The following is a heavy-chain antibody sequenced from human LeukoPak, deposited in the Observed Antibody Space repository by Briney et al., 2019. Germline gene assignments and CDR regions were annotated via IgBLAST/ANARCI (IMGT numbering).Heavy chain of an antibody. J-gene: IGHJ5*02. CDR1: GFTFDDYA. CDR3: ARGGNYDSSGYWFDP. CDR2: ISWNSGSI. V-gene: IGHV3-9*01. Sequence: GRSLRLSCAASGFTFDDYAMHWVRQAPGKGLEWVSGISWNSGSIGYADSVKGRFTISRDNAKNSLYLQMNSLRAEDTAVYYCARGGNYDSSGYWFDPWGQGTLVTVSS. D-gene: IGHD3-22*01.